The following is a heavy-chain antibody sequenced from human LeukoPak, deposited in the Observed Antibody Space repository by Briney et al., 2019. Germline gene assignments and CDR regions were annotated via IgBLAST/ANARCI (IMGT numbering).Heavy chain of an antibody. V-gene: IGHV4-59*01. CDR2: IYYSGST. J-gene: IGHJ4*02. Sequence: PSETLSLTCTVSGGSISSYYWSWIRQPPGKGLEWIGYIYYSGSTNYNPSLKSRVTISVDTSKNQFSLKLSSVTAADTAVYYCARDGGGTLYGPHDYWGRGTLVTVSS. CDR3: ARDGGGTLYGPHDY. D-gene: IGHD3-16*01. CDR1: GGSISSYY.